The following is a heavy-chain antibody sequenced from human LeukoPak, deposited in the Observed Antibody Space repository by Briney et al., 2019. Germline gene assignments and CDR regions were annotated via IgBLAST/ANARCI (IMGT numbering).Heavy chain of an antibody. CDR3: ATYRQVLLPFES. D-gene: IGHD2-8*02. V-gene: IGHV3-30*04. Sequence: GGSLRLSCVASGFTLSRHPIFWVRQAPGKGLEWVAVISHDGGKKYYTDSVRGRFTISRDNSKSTLSLQMNSLRAEDTAIYYCATYRQVLLPFESWGQGTLVTVSS. J-gene: IGHJ4*02. CDR2: ISHDGGKK. CDR1: GFTLSRHP.